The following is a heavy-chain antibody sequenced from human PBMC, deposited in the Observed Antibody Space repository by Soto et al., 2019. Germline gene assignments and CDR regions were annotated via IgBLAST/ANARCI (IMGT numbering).Heavy chain of an antibody. J-gene: IGHJ3*02. Sequence: GASVKVSCKASGDMFDTYTITWMRQAPGRGLEWVGGIIPRSAKSNYAQKFEGRVTITADESTSTAYMELSSLRSDDTAVYYCARDGPRYYYDSSGSRPSDAFDIWGQGTMVTVSS. D-gene: IGHD3-22*01. CDR3: ARDGPRYYYDSSGSRPSDAFDI. V-gene: IGHV1-69*13. CDR1: GDMFDTYT. CDR2: IIPRSAKS.